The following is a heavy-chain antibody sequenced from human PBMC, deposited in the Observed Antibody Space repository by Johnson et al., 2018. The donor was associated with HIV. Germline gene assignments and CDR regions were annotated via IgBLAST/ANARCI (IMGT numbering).Heavy chain of an antibody. CDR2: ISYDGSNK. J-gene: IGHJ3*02. CDR1: GFTFSSYA. D-gene: IGHD6-6*01. Sequence: QVQLVESGGGVVQPGRSLRLSCAASGFTFSSYAMHWVRQAPGKGLEWVAVISYDGSNKYYADSVKGRFTISRDNSKNTLYLQMNSLRAEDTAVYYCARDRGGGYSSSSYAFDIWGQGTMVTVSS. CDR3: ARDRGGGYSSSSYAFDI. V-gene: IGHV3-30*04.